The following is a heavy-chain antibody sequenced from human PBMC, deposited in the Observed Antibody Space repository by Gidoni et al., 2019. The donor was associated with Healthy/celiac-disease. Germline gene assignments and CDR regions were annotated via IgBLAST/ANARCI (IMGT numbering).Heavy chain of an antibody. J-gene: IGHJ4*02. CDR2: KWYDGCNK. CDR3: ARVLSGAWGDFDY. D-gene: IGHD3-10*01. V-gene: IGHV3-33*01. CDR1: GFTFSSHG. Sequence: VQMVESGGGVVQPGRSLRLSCAASGFTFSSHGMHWVRQAPGKGLEWVADKWYDGCNKYYADSVRGRFTISRDNSKNSLYLQMNSLRAEDTAVYYYARVLSGAWGDFDYWGQGTLVTVSS.